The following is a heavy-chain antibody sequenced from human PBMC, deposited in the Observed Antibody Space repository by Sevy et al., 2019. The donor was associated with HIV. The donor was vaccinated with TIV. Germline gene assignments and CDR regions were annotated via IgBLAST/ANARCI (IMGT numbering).Heavy chain of an antibody. D-gene: IGHD2-21*01. CDR2: MDHSGRS. CDR3: ARQGGIVDRAFDY. V-gene: IGHV4-39*01. J-gene: IGHJ4*02. Sequence: SETLSLTCTVSGVSMSSSSYDWGWVRQPPGTGLEWIGTMDHSGRSYYNPSLKSRVTIYVDTSKNQFSLKLSSVTAADTAVYYCARQGGIVDRAFDYWGQGTLVTVSS. CDR1: GVSMSSSSYD.